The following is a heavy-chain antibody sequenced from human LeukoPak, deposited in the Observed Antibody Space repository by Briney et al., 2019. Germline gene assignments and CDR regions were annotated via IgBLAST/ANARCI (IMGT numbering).Heavy chain of an antibody. CDR3: ARAFLVGYSPEEYFFDY. V-gene: IGHV4-61*05. D-gene: IGHD2-15*01. CDR1: GGSISSSSYY. J-gene: IGHJ4*02. Sequence: PSETLSLTCTVSGGSISSSSYYWGWVRQPPGKGLECIGEIHHSGTTNYNPSLKSRVTISVDKSKNEFSLKLNSVTAADTAVYYCARAFLVGYSPEEYFFDYWGQGTLVTVSS. CDR2: IHHSGTT.